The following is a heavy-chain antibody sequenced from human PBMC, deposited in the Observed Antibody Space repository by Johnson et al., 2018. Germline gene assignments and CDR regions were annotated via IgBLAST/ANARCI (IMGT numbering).Heavy chain of an antibody. CDR1: GYRFRTSD. Sequence: QVQLVQSGAEVKKPGASVKISCKASGYRFRTSDINWVRQAPGQGLEWMGWVNPDNGNTGYAQRFEGRVAMTIDMSITTVYMELNSLTFDDTAVYYCARGVYRGFDPWGQGTRVIVSS. D-gene: IGHD1-26*01. CDR2: VNPDNGNT. CDR3: ARGVYRGFDP. J-gene: IGHJ5*02. V-gene: IGHV1-8*01.